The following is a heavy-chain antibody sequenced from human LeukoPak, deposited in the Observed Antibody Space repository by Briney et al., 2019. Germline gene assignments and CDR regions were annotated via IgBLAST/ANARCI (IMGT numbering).Heavy chain of an antibody. Sequence: SETLSLTCTVSGGSISSGDYYWSWIRQPPGKGLEWIGYISSSGRTYYRPSLKSRITVSVYTSKNQFSLKVSSVTAADTAVFYCARGQYGSGIVYWGQGTLVTVSS. J-gene: IGHJ4*02. D-gene: IGHD3-10*01. CDR3: ARGQYGSGIVY. V-gene: IGHV4-30-4*01. CDR1: GGSISSGDYY. CDR2: ISSSGRT.